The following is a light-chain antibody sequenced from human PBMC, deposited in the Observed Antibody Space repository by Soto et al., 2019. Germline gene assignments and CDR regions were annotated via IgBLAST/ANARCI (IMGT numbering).Light chain of an antibody. CDR3: QQYNSWPLT. V-gene: IGKV3-15*01. J-gene: IGKJ4*01. Sequence: EIVMMQSPATLSVSPGERATLSCRASQSVYSNLAWYQHKPGQAPRLLIYAASTRATGISARFSGSGSGTEFTLTISSLQSEDFAVYYCQQYNSWPLTFGGGTKVEIQ. CDR2: AAS. CDR1: QSVYSN.